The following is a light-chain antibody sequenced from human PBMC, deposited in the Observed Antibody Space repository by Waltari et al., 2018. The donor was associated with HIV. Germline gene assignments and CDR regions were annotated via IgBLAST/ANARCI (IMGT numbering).Light chain of an antibody. V-gene: IGLV1-44*01. CDR2: NNN. J-gene: IGLJ3*02. CDR1: TSNIGSNT. CDR3: AAWADSLNGPV. Sequence: QSVLIQPPSASGTPGQRVSISCSGTTSNIGSNTVHWYQYSPATAPKPLIYNNNQRPAGVPDRFSGSKSGTSASLAISGLQSEDEADYFCAAWADSLNGPVFGGGTKLTVL.